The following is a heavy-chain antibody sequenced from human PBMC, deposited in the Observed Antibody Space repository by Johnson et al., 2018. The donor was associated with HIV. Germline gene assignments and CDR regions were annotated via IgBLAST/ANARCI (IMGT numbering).Heavy chain of an antibody. Sequence: VQLVESGGGVVRPGGSLRLSCAAYGFTFSSYAMTWVRQAPGKGVEWVSAISGSGDSTYYADSVQGRFTISRDNSKNTLYLQMNSLRAEDTAVYYCARACRDGYTCDVYDIWGQGTMVTVSS. D-gene: IGHD5-24*01. CDR3: ARACRDGYTCDVYDI. CDR2: ISGSGDST. V-gene: IGHV3-23*04. J-gene: IGHJ3*02. CDR1: GFTFSSYA.